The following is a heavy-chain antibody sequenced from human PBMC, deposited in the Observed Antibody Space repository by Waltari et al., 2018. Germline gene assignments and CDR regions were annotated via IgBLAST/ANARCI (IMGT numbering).Heavy chain of an antibody. CDR3: ARDVTIFGVVIPGDY. V-gene: IGHV4-39*07. D-gene: IGHD3-3*01. CDR1: GGSISSSSYY. CDR2: IYYSGST. Sequence: QLQLQESGPGLVKPSETLSLTCTVSGGSISSSSYYWGWIRQPPGKGLEWIGSIYYSGSTYYNPSLKSRVTISVDTSKNQFSLKLSSVTAADTAVYYCARDVTIFGVVIPGDYWGQGTLVTVSS. J-gene: IGHJ4*02.